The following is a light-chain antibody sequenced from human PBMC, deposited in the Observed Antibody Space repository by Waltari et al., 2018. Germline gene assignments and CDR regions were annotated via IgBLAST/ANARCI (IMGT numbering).Light chain of an antibody. Sequence: QSALTQPRSVSGSPGQSVTISCTGTSSDVGGYNYVSWYQQHPDKAPKLIIYDINKRPSGVSYRFSGSKSGNTASLTIAGLQAEDEADYYCCSYAGSGTYVFGTGTKVTVL. V-gene: IGLV2-11*01. CDR3: CSYAGSGTYV. CDR2: DIN. CDR1: SSDVGGYNY. J-gene: IGLJ1*01.